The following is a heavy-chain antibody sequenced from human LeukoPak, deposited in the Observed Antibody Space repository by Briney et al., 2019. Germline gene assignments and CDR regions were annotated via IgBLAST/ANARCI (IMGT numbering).Heavy chain of an antibody. CDR1: GGSISSYY. CDR3: ARHKYDILTGYLRYYFDY. Sequence: SETLSLTCTVSGGSISSYYWSWIRQPPGKGLEWIGYIYYSGSTNYNPSLKSRVTISVDTSKNQFSLKLSSVTAADTVVYYCARHKYDILTGYLRYYFDYWGQGTLVTVSS. D-gene: IGHD3-9*01. CDR2: IYYSGST. V-gene: IGHV4-59*08. J-gene: IGHJ4*02.